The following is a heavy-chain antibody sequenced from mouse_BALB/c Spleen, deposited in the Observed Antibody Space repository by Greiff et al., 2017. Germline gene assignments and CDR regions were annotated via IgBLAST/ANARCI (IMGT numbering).Heavy chain of an antibody. CDR1: GFTFSSYA. V-gene: IGHV5-6-5*01. CDR2: ISSGGST. D-gene: IGHD2-2*01. CDR3: ARGNGYWFAY. J-gene: IGHJ3*01. Sequence: EVQVVESGGGLVKPGGSLKLSCAASGFTFSSYAMSWVRQTPEKRLEWVASISSGGSTYYPDSVKGRFTISGDNARNILYLQMSSLRSEDTAMYYCARGNGYWFAYWGQGTLVTVSA.